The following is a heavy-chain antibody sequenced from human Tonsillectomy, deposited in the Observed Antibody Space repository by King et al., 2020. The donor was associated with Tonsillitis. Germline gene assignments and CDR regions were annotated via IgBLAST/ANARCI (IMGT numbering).Heavy chain of an antibody. CDR1: GFTFSTYA. D-gene: IGHD1-26*01. Sequence: VQLVESGGGSVQPGGSLRLSCAASGFTFSTYAMSWVRQAPGKGLEWVSAISGSGGSTYYADSVKGRFSISRDNSENTLYLQMSSLRVEDTAVYYCAKGGVGATTLTWFDPWGQGTLVTVSS. CDR3: AKGGVGATTLTWFDP. V-gene: IGHV3-23*04. CDR2: ISGSGGST. J-gene: IGHJ5*02.